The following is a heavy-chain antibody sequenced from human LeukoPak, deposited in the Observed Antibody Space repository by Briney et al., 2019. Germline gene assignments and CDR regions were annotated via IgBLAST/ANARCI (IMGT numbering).Heavy chain of an antibody. V-gene: IGHV1-18*01. Sequence: ASVKVSCKASGYTFTSYDINWVRQATGQGLEWMGWISGYNGNTNYAQQFQGRVTMTTDTSTSTAYMELRSLRSDDTAVYYCARAPGTGIVVVPAAIFDYWGQGTLATVSS. CDR3: ARAPGTGIVVVPAAIFDY. J-gene: IGHJ4*02. CDR1: GYTFTSYD. CDR2: ISGYNGNT. D-gene: IGHD2-2*01.